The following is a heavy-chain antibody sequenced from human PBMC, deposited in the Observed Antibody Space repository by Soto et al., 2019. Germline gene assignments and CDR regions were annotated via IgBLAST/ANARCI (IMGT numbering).Heavy chain of an antibody. D-gene: IGHD3-10*01. CDR1: GGSFDDFY. V-gene: IGHV4-34*01. CDR2: ISHDGGT. Sequence: SETLSLTCAFYGGSFDDFYWSWVRQSPGKGLEWIGEISHDGGTNYSPSLASRISISADTSKNQFSLHLKSVTAADTGLYFCARGQLVWYGDLTPYYRDMDVWGQGTTVTVS. CDR3: ARGQLVWYGDLTPYYRDMDV. J-gene: IGHJ6*02.